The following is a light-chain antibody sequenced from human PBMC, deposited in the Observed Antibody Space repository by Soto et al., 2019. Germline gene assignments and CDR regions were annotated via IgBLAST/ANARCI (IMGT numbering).Light chain of an antibody. CDR1: SSDVGGFNY. J-gene: IGLJ2*01. Sequence: QSALTQPASVSGSPGQSITISCTGTSSDVGGFNYVSWYQHPTGKAPKLMIYEGSYRPSGVSNRFSGSKSGNTASLTISGLQAEDEADYYCSSYTSTNTHVIFGGGTKVTVL. V-gene: IGLV2-14*01. CDR2: EGS. CDR3: SSYTSTNTHVI.